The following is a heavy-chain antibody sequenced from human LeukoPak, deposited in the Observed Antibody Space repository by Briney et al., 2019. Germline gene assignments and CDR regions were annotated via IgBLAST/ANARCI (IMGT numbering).Heavy chain of an antibody. CDR1: GYTFTSYG. D-gene: IGHD2-2*01. Sequence: GASVKVSCKASGYTFTSYGISWVRQAPGQGLEWMGWISAYNGNTNYAQKLQGRVTMTTDTSTSTAYMELRSLRSDDTAVYYCARVLLCRSNTSCQLFRYFDYWGQGTLVTVSS. V-gene: IGHV1-18*01. J-gene: IGHJ4*02. CDR3: ARVLLCRSNTSCQLFRYFDY. CDR2: ISAYNGNT.